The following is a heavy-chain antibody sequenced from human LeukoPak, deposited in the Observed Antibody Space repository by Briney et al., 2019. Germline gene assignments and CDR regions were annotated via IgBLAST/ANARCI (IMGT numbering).Heavy chain of an antibody. CDR2: IILIFGIA. V-gene: IGHV1-69*04. CDR1: GGTFSSYA. D-gene: IGHD3-22*01. Sequence: SVKLSCKASGGTFSSYAISWVRQAPGQGLEWMGRIILIFGIANYAQKFQGRVTITADKSTTTAYMELSSLRSEDTAVYYCASGGGYYYDSSGYWFDYWGQGTLVTVSS. J-gene: IGHJ4*02. CDR3: ASGGGYYYDSSGYWFDY.